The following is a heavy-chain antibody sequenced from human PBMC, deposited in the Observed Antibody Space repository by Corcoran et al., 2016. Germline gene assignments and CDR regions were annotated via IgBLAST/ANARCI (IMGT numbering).Heavy chain of an antibody. CDR1: GFTFSNAW. CDR3: TTDWRDYYDSSGTNWFDP. J-gene: IGHJ5*02. D-gene: IGHD3-22*01. V-gene: IGHV3-15*07. Sequence: EVQLVESGGGLVKPGGSLRLSCAASGFTFSNAWMNWVRQAPGKGLEWVGRIKSKTDGGTTDYAAPVKGRFTISRDDSKNTLYLQMNSLKTEDTAVYYCTTDWRDYYDSSGTNWFDPWGQGTLVTVSS. CDR2: IKSKTDGGTT.